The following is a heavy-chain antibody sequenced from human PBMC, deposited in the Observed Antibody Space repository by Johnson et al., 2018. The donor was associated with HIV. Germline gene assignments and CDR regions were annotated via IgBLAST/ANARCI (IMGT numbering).Heavy chain of an antibody. CDR1: GFTFSSHD. Sequence: QMLLVESGGGVVQPGRSLRVSCGASGFTFSSHDMHWVRQAPGKGLEWVSAISGSGGSTYYADSVKGRFTISRDNSKNTLYLQMNSLRAEDTAVYYCAKDLGSSSLWGQGTMVTVSS. V-gene: IGHV3-NL1*01. CDR2: ISGSGGST. J-gene: IGHJ3*01. D-gene: IGHD6-6*01. CDR3: AKDLGSSSL.